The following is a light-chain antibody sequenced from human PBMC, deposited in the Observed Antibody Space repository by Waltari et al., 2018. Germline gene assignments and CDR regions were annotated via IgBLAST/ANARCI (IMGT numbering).Light chain of an antibody. CDR3: QQYNSWPYT. Sequence: EIVMAQSPGTLSVSPGERVTLSCRASPRVSSNLAWYQQNHGQAPRLLVYGPPTRATGVPASSSGSGSATDLSIPISSLQYEDFAIYFCQQYNSWPYTFGQGTKLEMK. CDR2: GPP. V-gene: IGKV3-15*01. CDR1: PRVSSN. J-gene: IGKJ2*01.